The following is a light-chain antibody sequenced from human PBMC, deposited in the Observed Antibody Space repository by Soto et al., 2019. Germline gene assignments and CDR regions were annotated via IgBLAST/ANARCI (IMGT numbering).Light chain of an antibody. J-gene: IGLJ1*01. V-gene: IGLV2-14*01. CDR3: CSYTTSNTRQIV. CDR1: SSDFGGYNY. CDR2: DVS. Sequence: QSALTQPASVSGSPGQSITISCTGTSSDFGGYNYVSWYQQHPGKAPKFMIYDVSNRPSGVSNRFSGSKSGNTASLTISGLQAEDEADYYCCSYTTSNTRQIVFGTGTKVTVL.